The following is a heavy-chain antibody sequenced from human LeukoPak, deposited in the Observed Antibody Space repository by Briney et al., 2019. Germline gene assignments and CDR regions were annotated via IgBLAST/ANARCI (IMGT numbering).Heavy chain of an antibody. Sequence: SVKVSCKASGYTFSDYGITWVRQAPGHGLEWMGGIIPIFGTANYAQKFQGRVTITTDESTSTAYMELSSLRSEDTAVYYCARAALDIVVVPANYYFDYWGQGTLVTVSS. CDR2: IIPIFGTA. J-gene: IGHJ4*02. V-gene: IGHV1-69*05. CDR1: GYTFSDYG. D-gene: IGHD2-2*03. CDR3: ARAALDIVVVPANYYFDY.